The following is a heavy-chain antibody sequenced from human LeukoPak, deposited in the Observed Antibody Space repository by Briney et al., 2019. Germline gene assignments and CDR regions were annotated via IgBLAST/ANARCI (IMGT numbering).Heavy chain of an antibody. CDR3: ARDIGERGTPLGHYHFWSGYYERPPFLPDY. Sequence: ASVKVSCKASGYTFTSYGINWVRQAPGQGLEWMGWISAYNGNTKYAQKLQGRVTMTTDTSTSTAYMELRSLRSDDTAVYYCARDIGERGTPLGHYHFWSGYYERPPFLPDYWGQGTLVTVSS. J-gene: IGHJ4*02. CDR1: GYTFTSYG. CDR2: ISAYNGNT. V-gene: IGHV1-18*01. D-gene: IGHD3-3*01.